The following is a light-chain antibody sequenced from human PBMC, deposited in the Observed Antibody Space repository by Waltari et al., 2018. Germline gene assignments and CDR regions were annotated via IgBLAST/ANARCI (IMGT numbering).Light chain of an antibody. CDR3: MQGLQSHRT. V-gene: IGKV2-28*01. J-gene: IGKJ1*01. CDR2: LES. CDR1: ESLLHNNGFTY. Sequence: DIVMTQSPLSLPVTPGESASISCRSSESLLHNNGFTYVDWYVQKPGQPPQLLTYLESNRASGVPDRFSGSGSGTDFTQKISRVEAEDVGVYYCMQGLQSHRTFGQGTKVEIK.